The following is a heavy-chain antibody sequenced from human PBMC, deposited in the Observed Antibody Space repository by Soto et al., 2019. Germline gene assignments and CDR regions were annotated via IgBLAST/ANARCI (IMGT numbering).Heavy chain of an antibody. J-gene: IGHJ5*02. Sequence: SKTLSLICTVSGASISFHSYYWTWIRQPPGKVLDWIGSSYYSGTTYFNPSLKSRATISVDTSKNQFSLRLTSVTAADTAIYYCTRRYNWNDKYFGPWGPGALVTVSS. CDR3: TRRYNWNDKYFGP. CDR2: SYYSGTT. CDR1: GASISFHSYY. V-gene: IGHV4-39*01. D-gene: IGHD1-20*01.